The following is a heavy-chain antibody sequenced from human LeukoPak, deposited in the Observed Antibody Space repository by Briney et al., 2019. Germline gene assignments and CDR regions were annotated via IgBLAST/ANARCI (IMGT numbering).Heavy chain of an antibody. V-gene: IGHV4-34*01. CDR2: INHSGST. CDR3: ARHVDYYYYYMDV. J-gene: IGHJ6*03. Sequence: PSETLSLTCAVYGGSFSGYYWSWLRQPPGKGLEWIGEINHSGSTNYNPSLKSRVTISVDTSKNQFSLKLSSVTAADTAVYYCARHVDYYYYYMDVWGKGTTVTVSS. CDR1: GGSFSGYY.